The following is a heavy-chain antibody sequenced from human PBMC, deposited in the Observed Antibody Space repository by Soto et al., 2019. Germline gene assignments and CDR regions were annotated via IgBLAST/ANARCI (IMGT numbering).Heavy chain of an antibody. CDR3: ARDLWKDYSSGWYYFDY. CDR2: IKQDGSEK. J-gene: IGHJ4*02. D-gene: IGHD6-19*01. CDR1: GFTFSSYW. Sequence: GGSLRLSCAASGFTFSSYWMSWVRQAPGKGLEWVANIKQDGSEKYYVDSVKGRFTISRDNAKNSLYLQMNSLRAEDTAVYYCARDLWKDYSSGWYYFDYWGQGTLVTVSS. V-gene: IGHV3-7*05.